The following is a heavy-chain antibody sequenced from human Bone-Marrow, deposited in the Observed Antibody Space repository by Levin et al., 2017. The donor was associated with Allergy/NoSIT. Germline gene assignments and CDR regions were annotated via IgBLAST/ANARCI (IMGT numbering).Heavy chain of an antibody. Sequence: SCTVSGGSISSAGYHWTCIRQYPGKGLEWIGYISYRGSTYFNPSLKSRLTMSIDTSEQHFSLNLTSVSAADTAIYYCARLDGYSFDYWGQGALVTVSS. CDR3: ARLDGYSFDY. D-gene: IGHD1-1*01. CDR2: ISYRGST. J-gene: IGHJ4*02. CDR1: GGSISSAGYH. V-gene: IGHV4-31*03.